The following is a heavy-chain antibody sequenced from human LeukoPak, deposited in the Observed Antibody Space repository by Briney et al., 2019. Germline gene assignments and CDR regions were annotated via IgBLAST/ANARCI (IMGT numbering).Heavy chain of an antibody. D-gene: IGHD6-19*01. V-gene: IGHV3-30-3*01. J-gene: IGHJ4*02. CDR3: ARDVGVAGTGGWFDY. Sequence: GRSLRLSCAASGFTFSSYAMHWVRQAPGKGLEWVAVISYDGSNKYYADSVKGRFTISRDNSKNTLYLQMNSLRPEDTAVYYCARDVGVAGTGGWFDYWGQGTLVTVSS. CDR2: ISYDGSNK. CDR1: GFTFSSYA.